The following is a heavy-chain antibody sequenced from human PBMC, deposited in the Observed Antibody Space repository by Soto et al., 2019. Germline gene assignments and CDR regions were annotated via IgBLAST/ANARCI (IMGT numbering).Heavy chain of an antibody. CDR1: GFTVSSNY. D-gene: IGHD3-9*01. J-gene: IGHJ4*02. V-gene: IGHV3-66*01. Sequence: EVQLVESGGGLVQPGGSLRLSCAASGFTVSSNYMSWVRQAPGKGLEWVSVIYSGGSTYYADSVKGRFTISRDNSKNTLYRQMSILRAEDTGVYYCASVRYDILTGYYFFDYWGQGTLVTVFS. CDR2: IYSGGST. CDR3: ASVRYDILTGYYFFDY.